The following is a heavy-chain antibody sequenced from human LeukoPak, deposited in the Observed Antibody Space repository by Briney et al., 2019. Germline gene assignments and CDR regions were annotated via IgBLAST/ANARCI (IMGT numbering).Heavy chain of an antibody. J-gene: IGHJ4*02. CDR2: INPNSGGT. Sequence: ASVKVSCKASGYTFTGYYMHWVRQAPGQGLEWMGRINPNSGGTNYAQEFQGRVTMTRDTSISTAYMELSRLRSDDTAVYYCARDSRVLWFGELLVEWNFDYWGQGTLVTVSS. CDR1: GYTFTGYY. D-gene: IGHD3-10*01. CDR3: ARDSRVLWFGELLVEWNFDY. V-gene: IGHV1-2*06.